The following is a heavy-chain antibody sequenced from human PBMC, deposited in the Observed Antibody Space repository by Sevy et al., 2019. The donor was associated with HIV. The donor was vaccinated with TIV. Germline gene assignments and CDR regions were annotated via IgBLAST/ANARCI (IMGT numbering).Heavy chain of an antibody. CDR1: GFTFSSYA. J-gene: IGHJ3*02. V-gene: IGHV3-30-3*01. CDR2: ISYDGSNK. CDR3: ARDRYSGSSRLRTAFDI. Sequence: GGSLRLSCAASGFTFSSYAMHWDRQAPGKGLEWVAVISYDGSNKYYADSVKGRFTISRDNSKNTLYLQMNSLRAEDTAVYYCARDRYSGSSRLRTAFDIWGQGTMVTVSS. D-gene: IGHD1-26*01.